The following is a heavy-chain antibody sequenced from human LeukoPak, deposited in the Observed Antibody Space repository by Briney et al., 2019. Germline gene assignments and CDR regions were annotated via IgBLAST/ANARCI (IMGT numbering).Heavy chain of an antibody. D-gene: IGHD1-26*01. V-gene: IGHV3-21*01. CDR3: ARDSSQVGAIDY. CDR2: ISSSSSYI. CDR1: GFTFSSYS. Sequence: PGESLRLSCAASGFTFSSYSMNWVRQAPGKGLEWVSSISSSSSYIYYADSVKGRFTISRDNAKNSLYLQMNSLRAEDTAVYYCARDSSQVGAIDYWGQGTLVTVSS. J-gene: IGHJ4*02.